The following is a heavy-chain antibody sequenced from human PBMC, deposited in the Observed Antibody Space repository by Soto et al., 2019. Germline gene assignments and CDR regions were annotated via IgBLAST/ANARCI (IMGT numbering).Heavy chain of an antibody. CDR1: GGTFSSYA. Sequence: SVKVSCKASGGTFSSYAISWVRQAPGQGLEWMGGIIPIFGTANYAQKFQGRVTITADESTSTAYMELSSLRSEDTAVYYCARGYVYGDYTPFDYWGQGTLVTVSS. J-gene: IGHJ4*02. D-gene: IGHD4-17*01. CDR2: IIPIFGTA. V-gene: IGHV1-69*13. CDR3: ARGYVYGDYTPFDY.